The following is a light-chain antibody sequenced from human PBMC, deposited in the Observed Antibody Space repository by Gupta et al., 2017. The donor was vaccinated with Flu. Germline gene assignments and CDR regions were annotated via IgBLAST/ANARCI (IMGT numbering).Light chain of an antibody. Sequence: QSALTQPDSVSGSPGQSTTLSCTGTSSDVGAYNYVSWYQQHPGKAPKLMIYEVSNRPSGVSIRFSGSKSGNTASLTISGLQAEDEADYYCSSYTSSSTLPWVFGGGTKVTVL. J-gene: IGLJ3*02. CDR2: EVS. V-gene: IGLV2-14*01. CDR1: SSDVGAYNY. CDR3: SSYTSSSTLPWV.